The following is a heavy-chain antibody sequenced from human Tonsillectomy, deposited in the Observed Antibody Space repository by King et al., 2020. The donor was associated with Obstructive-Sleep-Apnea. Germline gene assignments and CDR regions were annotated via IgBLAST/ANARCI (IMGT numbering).Heavy chain of an antibody. J-gene: IGHJ6*02. D-gene: IGHD2-2*01. CDR3: ARAGCSGISCYYYYGMDV. Sequence: VQLVESGGGVVQPGRSLRLSCAASGFTFSSYAMHWVRQAPGKGLEWVAVISYDGGNKYYADSVKGRFPISRDNSKNTLYLQMNSLRAEDTAVYYCARAGCSGISCYYYYGMDVWGQGTTVTVSS. V-gene: IGHV3-30*04. CDR1: GFTFSSYA. CDR2: ISYDGGNK.